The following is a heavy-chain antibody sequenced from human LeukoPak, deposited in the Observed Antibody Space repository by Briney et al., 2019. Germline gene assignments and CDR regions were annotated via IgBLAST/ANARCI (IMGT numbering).Heavy chain of an antibody. V-gene: IGHV1-2*02. CDR2: INPNSGGT. CDR1: GYTFTGYY. CDR3: ASRTSSGWYEKYYFDY. D-gene: IGHD6-19*01. Sequence: ASVKVSCKASGYTFTGYYMHWVRQAPGQGLEWMGWINPNSGGTNYAQKFQGRVTMTRDTSISTAYMELSRLRSDDTAVYYCASRTSSGWYEKYYFDYWGQGTLVTVSS. J-gene: IGHJ4*02.